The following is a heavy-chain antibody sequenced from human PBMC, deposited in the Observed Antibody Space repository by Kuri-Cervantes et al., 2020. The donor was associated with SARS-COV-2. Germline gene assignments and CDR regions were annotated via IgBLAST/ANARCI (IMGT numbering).Heavy chain of an antibody. CDR2: VSYSGST. Sequence: ESLKISCTVSGGSINTYYWSWIRQPPGKGLEYIGYVSYSGSTNYSPSLKSRVTMSLDTSKNQFSLRLTSVNAADTAVYYCGGRVDFSSVDYWGQGTLVTVSS. CDR3: GGRVDFSSVDY. J-gene: IGHJ4*02. CDR1: GGSINTYY. V-gene: IGHV4-59*01. D-gene: IGHD3/OR15-3a*01.